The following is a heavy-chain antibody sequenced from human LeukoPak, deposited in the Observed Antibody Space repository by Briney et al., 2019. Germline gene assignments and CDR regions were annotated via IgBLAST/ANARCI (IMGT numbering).Heavy chain of an antibody. D-gene: IGHD3-10*01. CDR1: GGSFSGYY. J-gene: IGHJ3*02. CDR2: INHSGST. CDR3: AKSNGYGLVDI. Sequence: SETLSLTCAVYGGSFSGYYWSWIRQPPGKGLEWIGEINHSGSTYYSPSLKSRVTISLDTSRNQFSLKLNSVTAADTAVYYCAKSNGYGLVDIWGQGTMVIVS. V-gene: IGHV4-34*01.